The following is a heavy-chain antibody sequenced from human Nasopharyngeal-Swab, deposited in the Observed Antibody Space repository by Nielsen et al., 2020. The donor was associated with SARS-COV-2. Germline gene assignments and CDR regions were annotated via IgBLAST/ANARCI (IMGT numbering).Heavy chain of an antibody. CDR2: INTKTGNP. Sequence: ASVKVSCKASGYSFTNYGVNWVRQAPGQGLEWMGWINTKTGNPTYAQGFTGRFVFSLDTSVTTAYLQISSLEAEDTAVYYCARDGTHCSGGTCFDNWGQGTPVTVSS. D-gene: IGHD2-15*01. J-gene: IGHJ5*02. CDR1: GYSFTNYG. CDR3: ARDGTHCSGGTCFDN. V-gene: IGHV7-4-1*02.